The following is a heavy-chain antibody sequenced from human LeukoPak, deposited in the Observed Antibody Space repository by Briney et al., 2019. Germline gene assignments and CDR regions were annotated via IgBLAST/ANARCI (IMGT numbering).Heavy chain of an antibody. CDR2: IYTSGST. J-gene: IGHJ3*02. V-gene: IGHV4-4*07. D-gene: IGHD5-12*01. CDR3: ARWDSGYDLVGAFDI. Sequence: SETLSLTCTVSGGPISSYYWSWIRQPAGKGLEWIGRIYTSGSTNYNPSLKSRVTMSVDTSKNQFSLKLSSVTAADTAVYYCARWDSGYDLVGAFDIWGQGTMVTVSS. CDR1: GGPISSYY.